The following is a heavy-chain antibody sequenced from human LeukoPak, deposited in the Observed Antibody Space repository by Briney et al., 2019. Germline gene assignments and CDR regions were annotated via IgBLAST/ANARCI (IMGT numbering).Heavy chain of an antibody. V-gene: IGHV3-7*01. CDR3: ARVWSTYYFDY. J-gene: IGHJ4*02. CDR1: GFTFSSFA. D-gene: IGHD3-16*01. CDR2: IKQDGSEK. Sequence: SGGSLTLSCAASGFTFSSFAMSWVRQAPGKGLEWVANIKQDGSEKYYVDSVKGRFTISRDNAKNSLYLQMNSLRAEDTAVYYCARVWSTYYFDYWGQGTLVTVSS.